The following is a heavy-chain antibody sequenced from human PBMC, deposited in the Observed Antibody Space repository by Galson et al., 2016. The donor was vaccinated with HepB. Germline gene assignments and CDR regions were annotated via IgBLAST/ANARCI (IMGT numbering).Heavy chain of an antibody. D-gene: IGHD3-22*01. CDR2: ISGTSPTI. Sequence: SLRLSCAASGFTSSHYSMIWVRQAPGKRLEWISYISGTSPTIYYADSVRGRFTVSRDNAKNSLYLQMNSLRDEDTAVYYCARVSYITMVVVVVDPWGQGTLVTVSS. CDR1: GFTSSHYS. CDR3: ARVSYITMVVVVVDP. V-gene: IGHV3-48*02. J-gene: IGHJ5*02.